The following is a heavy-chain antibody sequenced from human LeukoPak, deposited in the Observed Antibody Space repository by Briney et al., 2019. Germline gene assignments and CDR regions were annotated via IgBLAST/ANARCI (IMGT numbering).Heavy chain of an antibody. J-gene: IGHJ4*02. D-gene: IGHD3-22*01. CDR1: GFTVSSNY. V-gene: IGHV3-66*01. CDR2: IYSGGST. CDR3: ARDRRVNYYDSSGYLTFDY. Sequence: GGSLRLSCAASGFTVSSNYMSWVRQAPGKGLEWVSVIYSGGSTYYADSVKGRFTISRDNSKNTLYLQMNSLRAEDTAVYYCARDRRVNYYDSSGYLTFDYWGQGTLVTVSS.